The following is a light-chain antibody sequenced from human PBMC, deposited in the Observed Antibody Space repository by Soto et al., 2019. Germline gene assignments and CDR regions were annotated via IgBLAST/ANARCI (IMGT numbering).Light chain of an antibody. CDR1: ISNIGTNF. CDR3: AAWDDSLNGVV. J-gene: IGLJ2*01. Sequence: QSVLIQPPSASGTPGQRVTISCSGSISNIGTNFVNWYQQLPGTAPKLLIYSNNQRPSGVPDRFSGSKSGTSASLAISGLQSEDESEYYCAAWDDSLNGVVFGGGTKLTVL. CDR2: SNN. V-gene: IGLV1-44*01.